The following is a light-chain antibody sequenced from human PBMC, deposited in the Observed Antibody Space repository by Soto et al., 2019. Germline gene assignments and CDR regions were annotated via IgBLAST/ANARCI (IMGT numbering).Light chain of an antibody. CDR3: QQQGSLPHT. V-gene: IGKV3-20*01. CDR2: GAS. Sequence: EIVLTQSPGTLSLSPGEKATLSCRASQSVRDNCLSWYQHKPGQAHRLLIKGASSRATDIPDRFSGSGSGTDFNLTISRLEPEDFAVYYCQQQGSLPHTFGQGTKLEIK. CDR1: QSVRDNC. J-gene: IGKJ2*01.